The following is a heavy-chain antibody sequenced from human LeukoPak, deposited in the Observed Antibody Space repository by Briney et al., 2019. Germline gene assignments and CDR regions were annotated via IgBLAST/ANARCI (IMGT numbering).Heavy chain of an antibody. CDR2: ISGGGGAT. Sequence: GGSLRLSCAASGFTFSSYAMSWVRQAPGKGLEWVSAISGGGGATFYADSVKGRFTISRDNSKNTLYLQMNGLRAEDTAVYYCAKDRRGNAPRGAFDIWGQGTMVTVSS. D-gene: IGHD1-1*01. V-gene: IGHV3-23*01. J-gene: IGHJ3*02. CDR1: GFTFSSYA. CDR3: AKDRRGNAPRGAFDI.